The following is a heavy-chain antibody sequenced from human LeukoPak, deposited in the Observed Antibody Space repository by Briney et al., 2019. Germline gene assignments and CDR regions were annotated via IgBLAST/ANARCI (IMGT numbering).Heavy chain of an antibody. J-gene: IGHJ6*02. D-gene: IGHD3-22*01. V-gene: IGHV1-24*01. CDR3: ATGSPNYYDSSGYSPPLTTYYYYYGMDV. Sequence: ASVKVSCKVSGYTLTELSMHWVRRAPGKGLEWMGGFDPEDGETIYAQKFQGRVTMTEDTSTDTAYMELSSLRSEDTAVYYCATGSPNYYDSSGYSPPLTTYYYYYGMDVWGQGTTVTVSS. CDR1: GYTLTELS. CDR2: FDPEDGET.